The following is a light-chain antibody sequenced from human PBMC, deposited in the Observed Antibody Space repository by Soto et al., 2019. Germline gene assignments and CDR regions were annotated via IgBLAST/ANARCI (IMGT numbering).Light chain of an antibody. V-gene: IGLV4-69*01. J-gene: IGLJ1*01. CDR2: LNSDGSH. CDR3: QTWGTGML. CDR1: SGHSSYA. Sequence: QPVLAQSPSASASLGASVKLTCTLSSGHSSYAIAWHQQQPEKGPRYLMKLNSDGSHSKGDGIPDRFSGSSSGAERYLTISSLQSEDEADYYCQTWGTGMLLGPGTKVTVL.